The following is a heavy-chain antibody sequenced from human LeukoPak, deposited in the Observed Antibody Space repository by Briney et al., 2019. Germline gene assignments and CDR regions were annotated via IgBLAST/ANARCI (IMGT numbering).Heavy chain of an antibody. V-gene: IGHV4-4*07. D-gene: IGHD5-12*01. CDR3: ARDRSGYSGYEGDPFDI. J-gene: IGHJ3*02. CDR1: GGSISSHY. CDR2: IYISGSP. Sequence: SETLSLACTVSGGSISSHYWSWLRQPAGKGLEWIGRIYISGSPNYNPSLKSRVTMSVDTSKNQFSLKLNSVTAADTAVYFCARDRSGYSGYEGDPFDIWGQGTMVTVSS.